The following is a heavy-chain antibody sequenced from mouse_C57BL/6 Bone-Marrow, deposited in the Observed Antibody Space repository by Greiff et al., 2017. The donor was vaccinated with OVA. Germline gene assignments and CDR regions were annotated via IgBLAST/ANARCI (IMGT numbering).Heavy chain of an antibody. D-gene: IGHD2-1*01. CDR3: ARPLYGNYLAWFAY. Sequence: EVKLQESVAELVRPGASVKLSCTASGFNIKNTYMHWVKQRPEQGLEWIGRIDPANGNTKYAPKFQGKATITADTSSNTAYLQLSSLTSEDTAIYYCARPLYGNYLAWFAYWGQGTLVTVSA. CDR1: GFNIKNTY. V-gene: IGHV14-3*01. J-gene: IGHJ3*01. CDR2: IDPANGNT.